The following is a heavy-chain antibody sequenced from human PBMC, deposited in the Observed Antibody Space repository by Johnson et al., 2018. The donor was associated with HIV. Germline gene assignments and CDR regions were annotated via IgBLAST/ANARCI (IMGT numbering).Heavy chain of an antibody. D-gene: IGHD3-22*01. CDR1: GFTFSSYA. CDR2: ISYDGSNK. Sequence: QMQLVESGGGVVQPGRSLRLSCAASGFTFSSYAMHWVRQAPGKGLEWVAGISYDGSNKYYEDSVKGRFTISRDNSKNTLYLQMNSRRAEDTAGYYCARESGGYYDSSAREAFDIWGQGTMVTVSS. CDR3: ARESGGYYDSSAREAFDI. V-gene: IGHV3-30-3*01. J-gene: IGHJ3*02.